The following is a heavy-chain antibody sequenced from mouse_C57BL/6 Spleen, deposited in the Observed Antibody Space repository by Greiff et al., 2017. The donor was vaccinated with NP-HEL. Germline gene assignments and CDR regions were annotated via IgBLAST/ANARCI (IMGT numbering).Heavy chain of an antibody. Sequence: QVQLQQPGAELVKPGASVKLSCKASGYTFTSYWMQWVKQRPGQGLEWIGEIDPSDSYTNYNQKFKGKATLTVDTSSSTAYMQRGSLTSEDSAVYYCARLKTGSYAMDYWGQGTSVTVSS. CDR2: IDPSDSYT. D-gene: IGHD4-1*01. V-gene: IGHV1-50*01. J-gene: IGHJ4*01. CDR1: GYTFTSYW. CDR3: ARLKTGSYAMDY.